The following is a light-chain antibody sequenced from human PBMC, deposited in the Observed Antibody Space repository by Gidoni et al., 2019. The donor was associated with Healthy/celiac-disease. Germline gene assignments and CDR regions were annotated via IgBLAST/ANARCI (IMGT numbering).Light chain of an antibody. J-gene: IGLJ2*01. Sequence: SYVLTQPPSVSVTPGQTARITCGGNNIGSKSVQWYQQKPGQAPVLVVYDDSERPSGIPERFSGSNSGNTATLTISRVEAGDEADYYCQVWDSSSDHVVFGGGTKLTVL. CDR3: QVWDSSSDHVV. CDR1: NIGSKS. CDR2: DDS. V-gene: IGLV3-21*02.